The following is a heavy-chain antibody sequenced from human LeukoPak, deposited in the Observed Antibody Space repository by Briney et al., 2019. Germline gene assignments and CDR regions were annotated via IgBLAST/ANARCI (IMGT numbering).Heavy chain of an antibody. Sequence: SETLSLTCTVSGGSINIGSHYWSWIRQPPGKGLEWIGYIYYSGSANYHPSLKSRVTISVDTSKNRFSLRLSSVTAADTAVYYCARVTGYMVEDYFDYWGQGTLVTVSS. J-gene: IGHJ4*02. CDR1: GGSINIGSHY. V-gene: IGHV4-61*01. D-gene: IGHD6-13*01. CDR3: ARVTGYMVEDYFDY. CDR2: IYYSGSA.